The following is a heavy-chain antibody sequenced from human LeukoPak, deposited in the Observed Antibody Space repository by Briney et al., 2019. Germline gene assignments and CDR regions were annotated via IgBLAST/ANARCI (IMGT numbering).Heavy chain of an antibody. Sequence: GGSLRLSCAASGFTFNTYSMNWVRQAPGKGLEWVSYISSSSNIIFYADSVEGRFTISRDNAKKSLFLQMNSLRAEDTAVYYCARDYYDSSSSYFDYWGQGTLVTVSS. CDR1: GFTFNTYS. J-gene: IGHJ4*02. CDR2: ISSSSNII. D-gene: IGHD3-22*01. CDR3: ARDYYDSSSSYFDY. V-gene: IGHV3-48*01.